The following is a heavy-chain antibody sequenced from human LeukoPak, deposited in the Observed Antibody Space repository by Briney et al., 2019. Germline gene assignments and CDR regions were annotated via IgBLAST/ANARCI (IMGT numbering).Heavy chain of an antibody. J-gene: IGHJ4*02. CDR1: GFTFSSYA. D-gene: IGHD6-19*01. Sequence: PGGSLRLSCAASGFTFSSYAMTWVRQAPGKGLEWVSGISASGGSTYYADSVKGRFTISRDKSKNRLFLQMSSLRAEDTAVYYCAKDRAGYSTGWTFDSWGQGTLVTVSS. CDR3: AKDRAGYSTGWTFDS. V-gene: IGHV3-23*01. CDR2: ISASGGST.